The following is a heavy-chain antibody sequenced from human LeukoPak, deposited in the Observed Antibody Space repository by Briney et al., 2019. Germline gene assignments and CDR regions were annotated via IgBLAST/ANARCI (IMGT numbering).Heavy chain of an antibody. CDR1: GFTFSNYD. D-gene: IGHD6-13*01. Sequence: GGSLRLSCAASGFTFSNYDMHWVRQAPGKGLEWVAVIWFDGSNKFYADSVKGRFTISRDNSKNTLHLQMNSLRAEDTAVYYCARPYSSSWYLLDYWGLGTLVTVSS. V-gene: IGHV3-33*01. CDR3: ARPYSSSWYLLDY. J-gene: IGHJ4*02. CDR2: IWFDGSNK.